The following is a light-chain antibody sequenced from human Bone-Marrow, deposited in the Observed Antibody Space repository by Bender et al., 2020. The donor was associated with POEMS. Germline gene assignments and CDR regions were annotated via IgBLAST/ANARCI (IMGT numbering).Light chain of an antibody. J-gene: IGLJ1*01. CDR1: NSDVGGYNL. CDR2: ENT. V-gene: IGLV2-23*01. Sequence: QSALTQPASVSGSPGQSITISCTGTNSDVGGYNLVSWYQQHPGKAPKLIIYENTRRPSGVSARFSGSKSGNTASLTISGLQADDEADYYCCSYATTTHVFGTGTKVAV. CDR3: CSYATTTHV.